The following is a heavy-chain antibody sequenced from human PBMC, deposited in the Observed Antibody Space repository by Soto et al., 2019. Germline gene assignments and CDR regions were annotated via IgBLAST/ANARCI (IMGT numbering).Heavy chain of an antibody. CDR3: ARSSSIAARIPREGGYYFAY. J-gene: IGHJ4*02. D-gene: IGHD6-6*01. CDR1: GGSFSGYY. CDR2: INHSGST. Sequence: PSETLSLTCAVYGGSFSGYYWSWIRQPPGKELEWIGEINHSGSTNYNPSLKSRVTISVDTSKNQFSLKLSSVTAADTAVYYCARSSSIAARIPREGGYYFAYWGQGTLVPVSS. V-gene: IGHV4-34*01.